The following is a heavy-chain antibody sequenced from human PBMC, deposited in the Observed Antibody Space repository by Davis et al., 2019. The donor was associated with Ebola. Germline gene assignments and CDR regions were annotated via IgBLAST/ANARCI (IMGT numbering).Heavy chain of an antibody. CDR1: GYGFTNYW. CDR2: IFPDDSDA. D-gene: IGHD2-2*01. V-gene: IGHV5-51*01. CDR3: ARQGTTSGDS. Sequence: GGSLRLSCKGSGYGFTNYWIGWVRQMPGKGLEWMGFIFPDDSDATYSPSFQGQVTFSVDKYIRTAYLHWNSLKASDTATYYCARQGTTSGDSWGQGTLVTVSS. J-gene: IGHJ4*02.